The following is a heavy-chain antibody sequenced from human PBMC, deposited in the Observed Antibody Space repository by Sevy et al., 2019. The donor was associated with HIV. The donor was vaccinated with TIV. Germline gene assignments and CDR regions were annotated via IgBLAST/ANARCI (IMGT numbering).Heavy chain of an antibody. CDR1: GFSISNNY. CDR3: ARGYCGGGSCTAFDP. Sequence: GGSLRLSCAASGFSISNNYTAWVRQAPGKGLEWVSVMYSGGSQYYADSVKGRFALSRDMSKNTVYLQMNSLRAEDTTVYYCARGYCGGGSCTAFDPWGQGTLVTVSS. J-gene: IGHJ5*02. CDR2: MYSGGSQ. D-gene: IGHD2-15*01. V-gene: IGHV3-53*01.